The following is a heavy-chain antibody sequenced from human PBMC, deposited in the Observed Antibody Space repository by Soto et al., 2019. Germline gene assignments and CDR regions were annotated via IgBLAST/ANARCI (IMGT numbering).Heavy chain of an antibody. CDR1: GYTFTSYA. Sequence: QVQLVQSGAEEKKPGASVKVSCKASGYTFTSYAMHWVRQAPGQRLEWMGWINAGNGNAKYSQKFQGRVTITRDTSASTAYMELSSLRSEDTAVYYCARGSGPMIEWHWGQGTLVTVSS. CDR3: ARGSGPMIEWH. V-gene: IGHV1-3*05. J-gene: IGHJ4*02. D-gene: IGHD3-22*01. CDR2: INAGNGNA.